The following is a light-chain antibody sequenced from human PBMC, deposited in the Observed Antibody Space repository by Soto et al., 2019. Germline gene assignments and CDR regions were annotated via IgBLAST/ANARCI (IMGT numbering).Light chain of an antibody. CDR1: SSDVGGYNY. CDR2: DVS. Sequence: QSVLTQPASVSGSPGQSITISCTGTSSDVGGYNYVSWYQQHPGKASKFMIYDVSSRPSGVSNRFSGSKSGNTASLTISGLQAEDEADYYCCSYTTSNTPQIVFGTGTKVTVL. CDR3: CSYTTSNTPQIV. J-gene: IGLJ1*01. V-gene: IGLV2-14*03.